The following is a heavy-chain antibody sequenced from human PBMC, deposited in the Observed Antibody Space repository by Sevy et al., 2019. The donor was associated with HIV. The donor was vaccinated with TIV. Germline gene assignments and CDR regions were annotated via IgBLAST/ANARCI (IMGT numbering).Heavy chain of an antibody. D-gene: IGHD1-26*01. CDR1: GGSISGGNYF. Sequence: SETLSLTWTVSGGSISGGNYFWSWIRQSPGKGLEWIGYIHYSGTTNYNPSLKSRVTISVDTSKNQFSLKLRSVTAADTAVYYCASASGNYPYYFDYWGQGTLVTVSS. CDR2: IHYSGTT. CDR3: ASASGNYPYYFDY. J-gene: IGHJ4*01. V-gene: IGHV4-61*01.